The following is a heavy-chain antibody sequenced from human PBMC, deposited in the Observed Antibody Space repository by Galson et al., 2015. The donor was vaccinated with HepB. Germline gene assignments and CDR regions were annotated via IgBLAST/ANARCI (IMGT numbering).Heavy chain of an antibody. V-gene: IGHV1-8*01. Sequence: SVKVSCKASGYTFTSYDINWVRQATGQGLEWMGWMNPNSGNTGYAQKFQGRVTMTRNTSISTAYMELSSLRSEDTAVYYCARWGPSYDFWSGYFSDYYYMDVWGKGTTVTVSS. CDR2: MNPNSGNT. CDR3: ARWGPSYDFWSGYFSDYYYMDV. D-gene: IGHD3-3*01. J-gene: IGHJ6*03. CDR1: GYTFTSYD.